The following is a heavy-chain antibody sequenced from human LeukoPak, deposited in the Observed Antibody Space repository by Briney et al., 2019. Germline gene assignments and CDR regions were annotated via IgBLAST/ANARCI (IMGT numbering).Heavy chain of an antibody. CDR2: INHSGST. D-gene: IGHD5-18*01. CDR3: ARGGYSYVDY. J-gene: IGHJ4*02. V-gene: IGHV4-34*01. Sequence: PPGKXREGVGEINHSGSTNYNPSLKSRVTISVDTSKNQFSLKLSSVTAVDTAVYYCARGGYSYVDYWGQGTLVTVSS.